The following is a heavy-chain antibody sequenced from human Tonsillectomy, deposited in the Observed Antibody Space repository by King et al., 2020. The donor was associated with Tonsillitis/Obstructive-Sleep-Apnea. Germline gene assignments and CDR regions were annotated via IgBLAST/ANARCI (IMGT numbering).Heavy chain of an antibody. D-gene: IGHD2-2*03. Sequence: VQLVESGGGVVRPGGSLRLSCAASGFTFDDYGMSWVRQAPGKGLEWVSGINWNGGSTGYADSVKGRFTISRDNAKNSLYLQMNSLRAEDTALYYCARVTPHGYCSSTSCPDAFDIWGQGTMVTVSS. CDR1: GFTFDDYG. CDR2: INWNGGST. V-gene: IGHV3-20*04. J-gene: IGHJ3*02. CDR3: ARVTPHGYCSSTSCPDAFDI.